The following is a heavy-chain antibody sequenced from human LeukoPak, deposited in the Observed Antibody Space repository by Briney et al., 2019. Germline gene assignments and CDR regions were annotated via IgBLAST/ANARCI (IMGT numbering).Heavy chain of an antibody. CDR2: ISYDGSNK. V-gene: IGHV3-30*18. CDR1: GFTFSNYG. J-gene: IGHJ5*02. D-gene: IGHD2-2*02. CDR3: AKGVGGVVVPAAIPSWFDP. Sequence: GGSLRLSCAAPGFTFSNYGMHWVRQAPGKGLEWVAVISYDGSNKYYADSVKGRFTISRDNSKNTLYLQMNSLRAEDTAVYYCAKGVGGVVVPAAIPSWFDPWGQGTLVTVSS.